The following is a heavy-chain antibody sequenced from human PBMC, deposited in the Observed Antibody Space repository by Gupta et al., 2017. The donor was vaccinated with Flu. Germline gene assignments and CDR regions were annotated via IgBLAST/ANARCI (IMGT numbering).Heavy chain of an antibody. CDR2: INPSRGVT. V-gene: IGHV1-2*02. J-gene: IGHJ4*02. Sequence: QVQLVQSGAQIKKPGASVKVSCKGSGYTFSGHYLHWVRQAPRKGLAWEGWINPSRGVTTYEKRLQGRSTFTADTSINYASIELSGLRSNDTALYSCVKSPFRGQGTLVTVSS. CDR1: GYTFSGHY. CDR3: VKSPF.